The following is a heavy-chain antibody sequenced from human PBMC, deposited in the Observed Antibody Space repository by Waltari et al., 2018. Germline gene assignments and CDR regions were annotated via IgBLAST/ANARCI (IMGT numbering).Heavy chain of an antibody. CDR1: GFPLSNHP. V-gene: IGHV3-23*01. CDR2: ISGNNAST. CDR3: AKKGSESSKVWFDP. J-gene: IGHJ5*02. D-gene: IGHD3-10*01. Sequence: EVQLLASGGGLVQPGGSLILSCAASGFPLSNHPMNWVRQAPGKGLEWISTISGNNASTYYADSVKGRFTISRANSKNTLYLQMNSLRADDTAVYYCAKKGSESSKVWFDPWGQGTLVTVSS.